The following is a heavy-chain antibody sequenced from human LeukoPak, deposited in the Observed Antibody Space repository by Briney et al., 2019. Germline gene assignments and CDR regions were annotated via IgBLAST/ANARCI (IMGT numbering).Heavy chain of an antibody. V-gene: IGHV3-7*05. J-gene: IGHJ4*02. Sequence: GGSLRLSCAASGFTFSGYWMSWVRQAPGKGLEWVANIKQDGSNKYYVDSVKGRFTISRNNAKNSLYLQMNSLRAEDTAMHYCTRDRGRFDYWGQGTLVTVSS. CDR1: GFTFSGYW. CDR3: TRDRGRFDY. D-gene: IGHD5-12*01. CDR2: IKQDGSNK.